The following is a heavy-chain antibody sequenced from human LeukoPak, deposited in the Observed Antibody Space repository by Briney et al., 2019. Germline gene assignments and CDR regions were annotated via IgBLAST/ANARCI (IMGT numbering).Heavy chain of an antibody. D-gene: IGHD6-19*01. V-gene: IGHV1-2*02. CDR1: GYTFTGYY. Sequence: ASVKVSCKASGYTFTGYYMHWVRQAPGQGLEWMGWINPNSGGTNYAQKFQGRVTMTRDTSISTAYTELSRLRSDDTAVYYCARDRVIAVAGTLLSYWGQGTLVTVSS. CDR3: ARDRVIAVAGTLLSY. CDR2: INPNSGGT. J-gene: IGHJ4*02.